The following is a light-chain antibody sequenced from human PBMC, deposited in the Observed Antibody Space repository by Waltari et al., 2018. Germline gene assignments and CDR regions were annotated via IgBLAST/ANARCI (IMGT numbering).Light chain of an antibody. CDR3: QRYDAYPII. Sequence: AFQLTPSPSSLSAFLGDRVTIACRASQGIGSSLVWYQQKPGKPPKLLIYDASTLESGVPSRFSGSGSGADFTLTISSLQPEDFATYYCQRYDAYPIIFGQGTRLDIK. CDR2: DAS. V-gene: IGKV1-13*02. J-gene: IGKJ5*01. CDR1: QGIGSS.